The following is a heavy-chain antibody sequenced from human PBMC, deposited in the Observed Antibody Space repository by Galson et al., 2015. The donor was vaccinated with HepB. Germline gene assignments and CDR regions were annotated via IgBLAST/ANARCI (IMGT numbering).Heavy chain of an antibody. V-gene: IGHV3-48*02. J-gene: IGHJ2*01. CDR1: GFTFSSYT. CDR2: ISSTGTTM. CDR3: ARVYFGSGSSSAHWYFDL. Sequence: SLRLSCAASGFTFSSYTMNWVRQAPGKGLESVSYISSTGTTMYYADSAKGRFTISRDNAQNSLYLQMNSLRDEDTAVYYCARVYFGSGSSSAHWYFDLWGRGALVTVSS. D-gene: IGHD3-10*01.